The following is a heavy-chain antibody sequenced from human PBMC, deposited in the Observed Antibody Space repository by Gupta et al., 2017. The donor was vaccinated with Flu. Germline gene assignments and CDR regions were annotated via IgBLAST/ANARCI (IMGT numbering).Heavy chain of an antibody. D-gene: IGHD5-12*01. CDR2: IIPIFGTA. CDR1: GGTFSSYA. V-gene: IGHV1-69*01. CDR3: ARDVEMATTRYYYYGMDV. Sequence: QVQLVQSGAEVKKPGSSVKVSCKASGGTFSSYAISWVRQAPGQGLEWMGGIIPIFGTANYAQKFQGRVTITADESTSTAYMELSSLRSEDTAVYYCARDVEMATTRYYYYGMDVWGQGTTVTVSS. J-gene: IGHJ6*02.